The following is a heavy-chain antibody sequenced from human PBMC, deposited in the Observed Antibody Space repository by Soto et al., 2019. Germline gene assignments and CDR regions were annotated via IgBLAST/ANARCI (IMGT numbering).Heavy chain of an antibody. Sequence: PGGSLRLSCAASGFTVSMNYMSWVRQAPGKGLEWVSLINSDGSTYYADSVKGRFTISRDNSKNTLCLQMNSLRAEDTAVYYCAREVGGHAGLQGRFDSWGQGTLVTVSS. D-gene: IGHD1-26*01. J-gene: IGHJ4*02. CDR2: INSDGST. CDR3: AREVGGHAGLQGRFDS. V-gene: IGHV3-66*01. CDR1: GFTVSMNY.